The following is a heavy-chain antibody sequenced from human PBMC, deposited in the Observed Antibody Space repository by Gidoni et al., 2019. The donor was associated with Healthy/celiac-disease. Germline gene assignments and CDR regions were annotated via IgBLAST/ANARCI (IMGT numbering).Heavy chain of an antibody. D-gene: IGHD1-1*01. V-gene: IGHV3-21*02. CDR2: ITNSGDM. CDR3: ARETAGASPDH. Sequence: EVQLVESGGGLVEPGGSLRLSCADSGFTFSSYNMNWLRDIPGKGLEWVSSITNSGDMYSADSVKGRFTISRENAEASLYLQMNSLGAEDTAVYYCARETAGASPDHWGQGTLVTVSS. J-gene: IGHJ5*02. CDR1: GFTFSSYN.